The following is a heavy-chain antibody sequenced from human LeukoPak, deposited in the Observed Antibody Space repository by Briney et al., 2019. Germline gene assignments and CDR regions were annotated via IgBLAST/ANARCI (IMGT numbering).Heavy chain of an antibody. V-gene: IGHV4-34*09. CDR3: ARGGVTLFDY. CDR1: GGSFSGYY. Sequence: SETLSLTCAVYGGSFSGYYWTWIRQPPGNGLEWIGEINHSGGTNYNPSLKSRVTISVDTSKNQFSLKLSSVTAADTSVYYCARGGVTLFDYWGQGTLVTVSS. D-gene: IGHD5-18*01. CDR2: INHSGGT. J-gene: IGHJ4*02.